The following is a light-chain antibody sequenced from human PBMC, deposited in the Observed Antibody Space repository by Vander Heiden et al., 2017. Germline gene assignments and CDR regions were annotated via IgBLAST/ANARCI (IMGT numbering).Light chain of an antibody. CDR1: SIRSDD. Sequence: SSELTQAPAVSVASGQTVRITCQGDSIRSDDANWYRQKPGQAPVLVIYDKSNRPSGIPDRFSGSSSGNTASLTITGAEAGDEADYYCNSRDSSSNHVVFGGGTKLTVL. CDR2: DKS. J-gene: IGLJ2*01. CDR3: NSRDSSSNHVV. V-gene: IGLV3-19*01.